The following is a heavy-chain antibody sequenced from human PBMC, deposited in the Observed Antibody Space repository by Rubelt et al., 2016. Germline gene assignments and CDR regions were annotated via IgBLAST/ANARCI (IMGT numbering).Heavy chain of an antibody. CDR1: GFTFSDSY. CDR3: VRKNTYGSGNYHNLAYFYMDV. CDR2: ITSSGTYA. V-gene: IGHV3-11*03. J-gene: IGHJ6*03. D-gene: IGHD3-10*01. Sequence: GGGLVKPGGSLRLSCAASGFTFSDSYMTWIRQAPGKGLEWVAYITSSGTYANYADSVNGRFTISRDNAKNSLYLQMNSLRAEDTAVYYCVRKNTYGSGNYHNLAYFYMDVWGKGTTVIVSS.